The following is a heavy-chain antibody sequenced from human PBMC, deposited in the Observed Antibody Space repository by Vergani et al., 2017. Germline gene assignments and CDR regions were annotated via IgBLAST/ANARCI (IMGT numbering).Heavy chain of an antibody. V-gene: IGHV4-4*02. CDR3: ATVSVVVVAATGPYYYYYYMDV. J-gene: IGHJ6*03. D-gene: IGHD2-15*01. CDR2: IYHSGST. CDR1: GGSISSSNW. Sequence: QVQLPESGPGLVKPSGTLSLTCAVSGGSISSSNWWSWVRQPPGKGLEWIGEIYHSGSTNYNPSLKSRVTISVDKSKNQFSLKLSSVTAADTAVYYCATVSVVVVAATGPYYYYYYMDVWGKGTTVTVSS.